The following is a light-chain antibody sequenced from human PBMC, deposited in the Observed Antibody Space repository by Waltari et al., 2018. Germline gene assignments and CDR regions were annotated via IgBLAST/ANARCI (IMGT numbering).Light chain of an antibody. J-gene: IGKJ1*01. Sequence: EIVMTQSPATLSVSPGERATPSCRASQSVGRNLAWYQQKPGQAPRLLIYGASTRATGIPVRFSGSGSGTEFTVTISSLQSEDFAVYYCQQYDSWPRTFGQGTRVEIK. V-gene: IGKV3-15*01. CDR3: QQYDSWPRT. CDR2: GAS. CDR1: QSVGRN.